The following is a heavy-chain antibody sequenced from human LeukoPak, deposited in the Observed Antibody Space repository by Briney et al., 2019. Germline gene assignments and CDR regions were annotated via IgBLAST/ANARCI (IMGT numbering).Heavy chain of an antibody. Sequence: SGPTLVNPTQTLTLTCTFSGFSLNTLGMGESWLRQPPGKALEWLARIDWEDDKYYNTYLKTRLTISKDTSRKQVVLRMTNMDPVDTATYFCARAPPNIAVVGTWFDYWGQGILVTVSS. CDR2: IDWEDDK. J-gene: IGHJ4*02. V-gene: IGHV2-70*11. CDR3: ARAPPNIAVVGTWFDY. CDR1: GFSLNTLGMG. D-gene: IGHD6-19*01.